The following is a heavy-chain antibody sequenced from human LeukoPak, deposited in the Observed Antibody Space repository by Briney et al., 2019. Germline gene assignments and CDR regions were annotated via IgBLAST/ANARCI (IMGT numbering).Heavy chain of an antibody. CDR1: TGSINSYY. D-gene: IGHD5-18*01. Sequence: SETLSLTCTVSTGSINSYYWGWVRQPAGRGLEWIGRIYTTGRADYDPSLQSRVAMSIDTSQKQFSLILKSVTAADTATYFCARHGYTASHFFLDYWSQRTPVTVSS. V-gene: IGHV4-4*07. J-gene: IGHJ4*02. CDR2: IYTTGRA. CDR3: ARHGYTASHFFLDY.